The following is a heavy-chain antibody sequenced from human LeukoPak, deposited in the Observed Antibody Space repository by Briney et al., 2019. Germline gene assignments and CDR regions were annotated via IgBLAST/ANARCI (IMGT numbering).Heavy chain of an antibody. D-gene: IGHD5-18*01. CDR2: INHSGST. Sequence: SETLSLTCAVYGGSFSGYYWSWIRQPPGKGLEWIGEINHSGSTNYNPSLKSRVTISVDTSKNQFPLKLSSVTAADTAVYYCARGTAMPYWGQGTLVTVSS. CDR1: GGSFSGYY. J-gene: IGHJ4*02. V-gene: IGHV4-34*01. CDR3: ARGTAMPY.